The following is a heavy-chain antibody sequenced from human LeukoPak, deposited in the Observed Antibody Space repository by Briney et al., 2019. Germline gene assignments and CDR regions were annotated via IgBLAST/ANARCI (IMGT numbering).Heavy chain of an antibody. CDR1: GGSISSYY. Sequence: SETLPLTCTVSGGSISSYYWSWIRQPPGKGLEWVGYIYYSGSTNYNPSLKSRVTISVDTSKNQFSLKLCSVTAADTAVYYCARDRGGYDWFDPWGQGTLVTVSS. V-gene: IGHV4-59*01. D-gene: IGHD5-12*01. CDR3: ARDRGGYDWFDP. J-gene: IGHJ5*02. CDR2: IYYSGST.